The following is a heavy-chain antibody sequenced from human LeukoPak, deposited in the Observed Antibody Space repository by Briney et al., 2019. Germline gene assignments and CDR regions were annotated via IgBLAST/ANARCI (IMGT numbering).Heavy chain of an antibody. D-gene: IGHD3-10*01. CDR1: GGSLNGHY. CDR3: ARGGPGDYYYYGSNSKYLYYCMDG. CDR2: INHSATD. Sequence: SETLSLTCGVYGGSLNGHYWNWIRQSPGKGLEWIGEINHSATDNYNPSLKSRVTISLDRSEKLCLLKLSSVTAADTAAYYCARGGPGDYYYYGSNSKYLYYCMDGGGKGTTVTVSS. J-gene: IGHJ6*03. V-gene: IGHV4-34*01.